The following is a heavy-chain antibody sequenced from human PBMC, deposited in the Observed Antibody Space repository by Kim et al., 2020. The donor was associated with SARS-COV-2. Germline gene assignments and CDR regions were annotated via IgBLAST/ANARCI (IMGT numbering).Heavy chain of an antibody. CDR3: ARDTTYCNTDCYLDT. D-gene: IGHD2-21*01. CDR1: GFTFSSYG. J-gene: IGHJ5*01. V-gene: IGHV3-33*01. CDR2: IWYDGSNK. Sequence: GGSLRLSCAASGFTFSSYGMHWVRQAPGRGLEWVAVIWYDGSNKYYVDSVKGRFSISRDTSKNMLYLQMNSLRAEDTAVYYCARDTTYCNTDCYLDTWG.